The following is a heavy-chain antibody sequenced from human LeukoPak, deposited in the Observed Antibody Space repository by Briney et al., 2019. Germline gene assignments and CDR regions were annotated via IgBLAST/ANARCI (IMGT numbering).Heavy chain of an antibody. CDR1: GFTFSSYS. Sequence: GGSLRLSCAASGFTFSSYSMSWVRQAPGKGLEWVAVIWYDGSNKYYADSVKGRFTISRDNSKNTLYLQMNSLRAEDTAVYYCARDNPYGSGSYYHDYWGQGTLVTVSS. CDR2: IWYDGSNK. D-gene: IGHD3-10*01. V-gene: IGHV3-33*08. CDR3: ARDNPYGSGSYYHDY. J-gene: IGHJ4*02.